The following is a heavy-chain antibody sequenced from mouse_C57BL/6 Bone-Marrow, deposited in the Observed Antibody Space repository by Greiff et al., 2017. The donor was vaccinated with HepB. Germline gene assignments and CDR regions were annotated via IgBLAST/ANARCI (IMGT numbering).Heavy chain of an antibody. V-gene: IGHV5-17*01. CDR3: ASPRYYGSSPFAY. CDR2: ISSGSSTI. Sequence: EVMLVESGGGLVKPGGSLKLSCAASGFTFSDYGMHWVRQAPEKGLEWVAYISSGSSTIYYADTVKGRFTISRDNAKNTLFLQMTSLRSEDTAMYYCASPRYYGSSPFAYWGQGTLVTVSA. CDR1: GFTFSDYG. J-gene: IGHJ3*01. D-gene: IGHD1-1*01.